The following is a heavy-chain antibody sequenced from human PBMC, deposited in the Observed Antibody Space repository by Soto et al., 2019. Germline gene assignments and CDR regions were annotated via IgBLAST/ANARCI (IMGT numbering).Heavy chain of an antibody. CDR2: IIPIFGTA. V-gene: IGHV1-69*01. CDR1: GGTFSSYA. J-gene: IGHJ4*02. CDR3: ATSSALWFGEFIQLDY. Sequence: QVQLVQSGAEVKKPGSSVKVSCKASGGTFSSYAISWVRQAPGQGREWMGGIIPIFGTANYAQKFQGRVTITADESTSTAYMELSSLRSEDTAVYYCATSSALWFGEFIQLDYWGQGTLVTVSS. D-gene: IGHD3-10*01.